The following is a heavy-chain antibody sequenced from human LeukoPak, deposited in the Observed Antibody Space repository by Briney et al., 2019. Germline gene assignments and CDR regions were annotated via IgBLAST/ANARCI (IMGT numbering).Heavy chain of an antibody. V-gene: IGHV3-7*03. CDR3: TSRYGDYGSLSFDY. CDR2: IKQDGSEK. J-gene: IGHJ4*02. D-gene: IGHD4-17*01. CDR1: GFTFSSYW. Sequence: GGSLRLSCAASGFTFSSYWMSWVRQAPGKGLEWVANIKQDGSEKYYVDSVKGRFTISRDNAKNSLYLQMNSLKTEDTAVYYCTSRYGDYGSLSFDYWGQGTLVTVSS.